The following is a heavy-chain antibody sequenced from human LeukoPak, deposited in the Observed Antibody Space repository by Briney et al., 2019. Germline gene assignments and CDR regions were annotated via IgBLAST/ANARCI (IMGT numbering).Heavy chain of an antibody. CDR1: GYTFTSYY. CDR3: ARVDGEYYYYGMDV. CDR2: INPSGGST. V-gene: IGHV1-46*01. D-gene: IGHD3-10*01. J-gene: IGHJ6*04. Sequence: ASLKDSCKASGYTFTSYYMHWVRQTPGQGLEWMGIINPSGGSTSYAQKFQGRVTMTRDTSTSTVYMELSSLRSEDTAVYYCARVDGEYYYYGMDVWGKGTTVTVSS.